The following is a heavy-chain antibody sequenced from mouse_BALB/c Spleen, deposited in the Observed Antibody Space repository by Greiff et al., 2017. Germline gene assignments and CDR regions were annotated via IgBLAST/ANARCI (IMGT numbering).Heavy chain of an antibody. CDR2: INPSNGGT. D-gene: IGHD2-10*02. V-gene: IGHV1S81*02. J-gene: IGHJ3*01. Sequence: VQLQQSGAELVKPGASVKLSCKASGYTFTSYYMYWVKQRPGQGLEWIGEINPSNGGTNFNEKFKSKATLTVDKSSSTAYMQLSSLTSEDSAVYYCTRAYGNYGFAYWGQGTLVTVSA. CDR1: GYTFTSYY. CDR3: TRAYGNYGFAY.